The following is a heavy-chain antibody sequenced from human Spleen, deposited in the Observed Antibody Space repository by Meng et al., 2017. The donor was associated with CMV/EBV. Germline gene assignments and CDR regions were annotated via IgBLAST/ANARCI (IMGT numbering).Heavy chain of an antibody. J-gene: IGHJ4*02. CDR2: INPSGGST. V-gene: IGHV1-46*01. Sequence: QVQLVQAGAELRKPGASVKVSCKASGDTFTDYYMHWVRQAPGQGLEWMGIINPSGGSTSYAQKFQGRVTMTRDTSTSTVYMELSSLRSEDTAVYYCARVRRRDGYSFDYWGQGTLVTVSS. D-gene: IGHD5-24*01. CDR1: GDTFTDYY. CDR3: ARVRRRDGYSFDY.